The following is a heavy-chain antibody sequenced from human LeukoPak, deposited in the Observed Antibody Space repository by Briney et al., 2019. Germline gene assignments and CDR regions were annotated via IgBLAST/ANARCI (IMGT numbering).Heavy chain of an antibody. J-gene: IGHJ4*02. D-gene: IGHD3-10*01. V-gene: IGHV1-2*04. CDR2: INPNSGDT. CDR3: ARLSGSGTWDGNEVDY. Sequence: ASVNVSCKASGYIFTDNYMHWVRQAAGQGLEGMGWINPNSGDTNYAQKFQGSVTMTRDKPSSTAYMELGRLRSDDTAFYYCARLSGSGTWDGNEVDYWGQGTLVTVSS. CDR1: GYIFTDNY.